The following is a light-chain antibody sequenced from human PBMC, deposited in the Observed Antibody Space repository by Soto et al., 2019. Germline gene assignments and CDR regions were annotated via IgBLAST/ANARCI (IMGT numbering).Light chain of an antibody. J-gene: IGKJ1*01. CDR2: GTS. V-gene: IGKV3-20*01. CDR3: QQYDSSLTWT. CDR1: QSIDSTY. Sequence: EIVLTQSPGTLSLSPGERATLSCRASQSIDSTYLAWYQQKPGQAPRLLIYGTSSRATGIPDRFSGSGSGTDFTLTISRLEPVDFAVYYCQQYDSSLTWTFGQGPTVDIK.